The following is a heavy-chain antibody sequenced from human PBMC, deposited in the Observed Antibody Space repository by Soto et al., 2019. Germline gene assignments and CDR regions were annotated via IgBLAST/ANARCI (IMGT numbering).Heavy chain of an antibody. Sequence: SQTLSLTCAISGDSISSNGGGWNWIRQSPSRGLEWLGRTYYSSKWYNDYAESVKSRITINPDTSKNQFSLHLNSVTPEDTAVYYCTSGWLQTVFHYWGQGTLVTVS. D-gene: IGHD5-12*01. V-gene: IGHV6-1*01. J-gene: IGHJ4*02. CDR2: TYYSSKWYN. CDR3: TSGWLQTVFHY. CDR1: GDSISSNGGG.